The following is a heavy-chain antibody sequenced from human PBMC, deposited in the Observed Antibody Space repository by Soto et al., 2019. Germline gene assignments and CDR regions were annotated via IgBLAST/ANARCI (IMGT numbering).Heavy chain of an antibody. CDR1: GFTFSSYA. D-gene: IGHD2-15*01. CDR3: EKDLNIVVVVDARRPRSAFDI. J-gene: IGHJ3*02. CDR2: ISGSGGST. V-gene: IGHV3-23*01. Sequence: GGSLRLSCAASGFTFSSYAMSWVRQAPGKGLEWVSAISGSGGSTYYADSVKGRFTISRDNSKNTLYLQMNSLRAEDTAVYYCEKDLNIVVVVDARRPRSAFDIWGQGTMVTVSS.